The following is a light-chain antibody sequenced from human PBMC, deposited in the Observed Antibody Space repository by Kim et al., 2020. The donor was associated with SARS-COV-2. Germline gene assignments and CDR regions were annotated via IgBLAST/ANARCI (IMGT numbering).Light chain of an antibody. CDR2: WAS. V-gene: IGKV4-1*01. CDR1: LTLLYNTNNQNY. CDR3: QQFYSTPFT. Sequence: DIVMTQSPDSLAVSLGERATINCKSSLTLLYNTNNQNYLGWFQHKAGQPPRLLIYWASTRASGVPDRFSGSGSGTDFTLTISSLQAEDVAVYYCQQFYSTPFTFGPGTKLEI. J-gene: IGKJ3*01.